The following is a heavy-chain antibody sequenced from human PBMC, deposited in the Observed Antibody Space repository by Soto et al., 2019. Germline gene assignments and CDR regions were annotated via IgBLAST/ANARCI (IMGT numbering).Heavy chain of an antibody. CDR1: GYIFTDYY. Sequence: ASVKVSFKASGYIFTDYYLLWVRQAPGLGLEWMGWISPKSGDTKYTQNFQGRVTMTRDTSTRAAYMELSSLTSDDTAVYYCAKLAYYHYAMDVWGQGTTVTVSS. V-gene: IGHV1-2*02. CDR2: ISPKSGDT. J-gene: IGHJ6*02. CDR3: AKLAYYHYAMDV.